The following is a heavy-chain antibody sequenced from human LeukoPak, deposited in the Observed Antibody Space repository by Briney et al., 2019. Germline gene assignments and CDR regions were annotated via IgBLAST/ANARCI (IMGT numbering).Heavy chain of an antibody. V-gene: IGHV1-69*02. Sequence: SVKVSCKASGCTFSSYTISWVRQAPGPGLEWMGRIIPILGIANYAQKFQGRVTITADKSTSTAYMELSSLRSEDTAVYYCARNSGYDWGEGMDVWGQGTTVTVSS. J-gene: IGHJ6*02. CDR1: GCTFSSYT. CDR2: IIPILGIA. CDR3: ARNSGYDWGEGMDV. D-gene: IGHD5-12*01.